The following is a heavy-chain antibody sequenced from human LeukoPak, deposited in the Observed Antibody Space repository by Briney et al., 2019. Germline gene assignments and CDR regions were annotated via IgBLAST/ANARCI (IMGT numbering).Heavy chain of an antibody. V-gene: IGHV4-59*08. Sequence: PSETLSLTCTVSGGSISSYYWSWIRQPPGKGLEWIGYIYYSGSTNYNPSLKSRVTISVDTSKNQFSLKLSSVTAADTAVYYCARRVAGYDWYFDLWGRGTLVTVSS. CDR3: ARRVAGYDWYFDL. CDR1: GGSISSYY. CDR2: IYYSGST. D-gene: IGHD6-19*01. J-gene: IGHJ2*01.